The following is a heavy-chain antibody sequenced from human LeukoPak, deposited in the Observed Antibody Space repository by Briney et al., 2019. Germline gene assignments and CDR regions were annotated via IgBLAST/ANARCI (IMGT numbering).Heavy chain of an antibody. Sequence: PGGSLRLSCAASGFTFSSYGMHWVRQAPGKGLEWVAFIRYDGSNKYYADSVKGRFTISRDNSKNTLYLQMNSLRAEDTAVYYCAKDKGGYSGYDYFDYWGQGTLVTVSS. CDR3: AKDKGGYSGYDYFDY. CDR1: GFTFSSYG. D-gene: IGHD5-12*01. V-gene: IGHV3-30*02. J-gene: IGHJ4*02. CDR2: IRYDGSNK.